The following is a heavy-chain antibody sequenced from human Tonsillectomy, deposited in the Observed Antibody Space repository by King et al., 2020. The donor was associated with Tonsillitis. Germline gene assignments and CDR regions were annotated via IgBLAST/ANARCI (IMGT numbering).Heavy chain of an antibody. J-gene: IGHJ6*02. D-gene: IGHD6-19*01. V-gene: IGHV3-30*02. CDR2: IRYDGSNK. CDR3: AKVEAPGIAVAIITYYGMDV. CDR1: GFTFSSYG. Sequence: HVQLVESGGGVVQPGGSLRLSCAASGFTFSSYGMHWVRQAPGKGLEWVAFIRYDGSNKYYADSVKGRFTISRDNSKNTLYLQMNSLRAEDTAVYYCAKVEAPGIAVAIITYYGMDVWGQGTTVTVSS.